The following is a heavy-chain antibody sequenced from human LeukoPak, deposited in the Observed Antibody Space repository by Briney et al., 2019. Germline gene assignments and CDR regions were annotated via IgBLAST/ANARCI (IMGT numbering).Heavy chain of an antibody. CDR2: THHSGST. CDR1: GVSITSNY. V-gene: IGHV4-59*01. Sequence: SETLSLTCSVSGVSITSNYWSWIRQPPGKGLEWIGYTHHSGSTSYNPSLKSRITISLDTSNNQFSLKLSPVTAADTAVYYCARSSGHSYGDFDYWGQGTLVTVSS. D-gene: IGHD5-18*01. J-gene: IGHJ4*02. CDR3: ARSSGHSYGDFDY.